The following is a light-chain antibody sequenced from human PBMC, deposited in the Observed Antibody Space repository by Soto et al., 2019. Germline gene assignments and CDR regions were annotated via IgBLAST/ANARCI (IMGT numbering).Light chain of an antibody. J-gene: IGKJ1*01. CDR2: DAS. Sequence: DIQMTQSPSTLSGSVGDTVTITCRASQTISGWLAWYQQRPGKAPNLLIFDASTLERGGPSRFSGSGSGTTFTLTISSLQSADFDTDYCLQYNGDYRTFGQGTKVDIK. CDR1: QTISGW. V-gene: IGKV1-5*01. CDR3: LQYNGDYRT.